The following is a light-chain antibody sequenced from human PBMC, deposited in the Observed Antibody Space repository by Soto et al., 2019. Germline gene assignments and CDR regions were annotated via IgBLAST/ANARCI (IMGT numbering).Light chain of an antibody. CDR1: QSVSSSY. J-gene: IGKJ4*01. Sequence: EIVLTQSPGTLSLSPGERATLSCRASQSVSSSYLAWYQQKPGQAPRLLIYGASSRATGIPDRFSGSGSGTDFALTISRLEPGDCGGYYCQQYGSSPRLTFGGGTKVEIK. CDR3: QQYGSSPRLT. CDR2: GAS. V-gene: IGKV3-20*01.